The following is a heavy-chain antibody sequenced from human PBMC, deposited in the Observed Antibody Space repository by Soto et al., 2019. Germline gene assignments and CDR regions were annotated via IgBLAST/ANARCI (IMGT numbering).Heavy chain of an antibody. J-gene: IGHJ4*02. D-gene: IGHD3-3*01. CDR3: ARGVDFNRNLDY. CDR1: GGSFSGYY. Sequence: SETLSLTCAVYGGSFSGYYWSWIRQPPGKGLEWIGEINHSGSTNYNPSLKSRVTISVDTSKNQFSLKLSSVTAADTAVYYCARGVDFNRNLDYWGQGTLVTVSS. CDR2: INHSGST. V-gene: IGHV4-34*01.